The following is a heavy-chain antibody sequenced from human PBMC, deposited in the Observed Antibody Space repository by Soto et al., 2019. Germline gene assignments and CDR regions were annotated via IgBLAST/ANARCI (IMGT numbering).Heavy chain of an antibody. CDR1: GGSFSGYY. J-gene: IGHJ4*02. CDR2: INHSGST. V-gene: IGHV4-34*01. Sequence: SETLSLTCAVYGGSFSGYYWSWIRQPPGKGLEWIGEINHSGSTNYNPSLKSRVTISVDTSKNQFSLKLSSVTAADTAVYYCARQQQLVKGNDYWGQGTLVTVSS. D-gene: IGHD6-13*01. CDR3: ARQQQLVKGNDY.